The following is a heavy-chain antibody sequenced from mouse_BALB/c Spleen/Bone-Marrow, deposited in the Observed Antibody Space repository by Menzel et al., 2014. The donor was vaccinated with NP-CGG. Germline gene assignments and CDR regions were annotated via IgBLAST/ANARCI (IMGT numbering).Heavy chain of an antibody. CDR2: ILPGSGST. CDR3: ARVITTTGSPWFAY. CDR1: GYTFSSYW. D-gene: IGHD2-4*01. J-gene: IGHJ3*01. V-gene: IGHV1-9*01. Sequence: VQRVESGAELMKPGASVKISCKATGYTFSSYWIEWVKRRPGHGLEWIGEILPGSGSTNYNEKFKGKATFTADTSSNTAYMQLSSLTSEDSAVYYCARVITTTGSPWFAYWGQGTLVTVSA.